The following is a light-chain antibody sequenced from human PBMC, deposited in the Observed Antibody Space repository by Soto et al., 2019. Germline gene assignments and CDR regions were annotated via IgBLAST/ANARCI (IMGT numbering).Light chain of an antibody. J-gene: IGLJ2*01. Sequence: QSVLTPPASVSGSPGQSITISCAGTSSDVADYKYVSWYQQHPGKAPKLMIYEVSNRPSGASNRFSGSKSGNTASLTISGLQPEDEADYYCSSYTRSTTLLFGGGTKVTVL. CDR3: SSYTRSTTLL. CDR2: EVS. V-gene: IGLV2-14*01. CDR1: SSDVADYKY.